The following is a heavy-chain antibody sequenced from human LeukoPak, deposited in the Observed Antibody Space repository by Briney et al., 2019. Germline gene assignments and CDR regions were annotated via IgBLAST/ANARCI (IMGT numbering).Heavy chain of an antibody. Sequence: TSETLSLTCAVSGASINSNHWWTWVRQPPGKGLEWIGEIYHRGTTNYNPSLRSRVSISLDKSKNQLSLKVRSVTAADTAVYYCARGVGASPHFDYWGQGTLVAVSS. D-gene: IGHD1-26*01. CDR2: IYHRGTT. J-gene: IGHJ4*02. V-gene: IGHV4-4*02. CDR1: GASINSNHW. CDR3: ARGVGASPHFDY.